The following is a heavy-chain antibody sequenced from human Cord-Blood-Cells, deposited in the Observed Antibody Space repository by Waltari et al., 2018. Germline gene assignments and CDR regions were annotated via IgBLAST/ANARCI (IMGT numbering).Heavy chain of an antibody. J-gene: IGHJ4*02. D-gene: IGHD3-10*01. CDR2: IDYTGAT. Sequence: QLQLQESGPGLVKPSETLSLTCTVSGGSIRSSSYYWGWIRQPPGKGLGWLGTIDYTGATKYDPPLQSRGSISVDTSKNQFSLSLSSVTAADTAVYYGAREDRGSGPFYKGDNWGQGTLVTVSS. CDR1: GGSIRSSSYY. V-gene: IGHV4-39*02. CDR3: AREDRGSGPFYKGDN.